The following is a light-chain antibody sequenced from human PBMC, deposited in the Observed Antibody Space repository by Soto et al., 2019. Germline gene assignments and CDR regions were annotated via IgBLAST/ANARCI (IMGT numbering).Light chain of an antibody. CDR1: SSDIGAHNS. CDR2: EVS. CDR3: SSYTSSATWV. V-gene: IGLV2-14*01. J-gene: IGLJ3*02. Sequence: QSALTQPASVSGSPGQSITVSCTGTSSDIGAHNSVSWYQRHPGEAPKVIIHEVSNRPSGISDRFSGSKSGNTASLTISGLQAEDEAIYYCSSYTSSATWVFGGGTKVTVL.